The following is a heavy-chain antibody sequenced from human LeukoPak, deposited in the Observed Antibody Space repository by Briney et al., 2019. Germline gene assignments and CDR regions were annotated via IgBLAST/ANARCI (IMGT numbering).Heavy chain of an antibody. D-gene: IGHD3-10*01. V-gene: IGHV4-4*09. Sequence: SETLSLTCTVSGGSISSYYWSWIRQPPGKGLEWIGYIYTSGSTNYNPSLKSRVTISVDTSKNQFSLKLSSVTAADTAVYYCARGGGYYGSGSYFDYWGQGTLVTVSS. CDR2: IYTSGST. J-gene: IGHJ4*02. CDR1: GGSISSYY. CDR3: ARGGGYYGSGSYFDY.